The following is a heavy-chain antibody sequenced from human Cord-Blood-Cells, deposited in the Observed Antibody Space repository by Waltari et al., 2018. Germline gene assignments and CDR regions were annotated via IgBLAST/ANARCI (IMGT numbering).Heavy chain of an antibody. D-gene: IGHD4-17*01. CDR3: ARGRDYGDYY. V-gene: IGHV4-34*01. J-gene: IGHJ4*02. Sequence: VQLQQWGAGLLKPSETLSLTCAVYGGSFSGYYWSWIRQPPGKGLEWIGEINHSGSTNYNPSLKSRVIISVDTSKNQFSLKLSSVTAADTAVYYCARGRDYGDYYWGQGTLVTVSS. CDR1: GGSFSGYY. CDR2: INHSGST.